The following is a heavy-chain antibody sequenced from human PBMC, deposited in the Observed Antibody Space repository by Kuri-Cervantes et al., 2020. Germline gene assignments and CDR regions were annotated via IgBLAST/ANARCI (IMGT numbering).Heavy chain of an antibody. V-gene: IGHV3-48*02. CDR1: GFTFSSYS. CDR2: ISSSSSTI. J-gene: IGHJ5*02. Sequence: GESLKISCAASGFTFSSYSMNWVRQAPGRGLEWVSYISSSSSTIYYADSVKGRFTISRDNAKNSLYLQMNSLRDEDTAVYYCARKGESSSWYPWDWFDPWGQGTLVTVSS. CDR3: ARKGESSSWYPWDWFDP. D-gene: IGHD6-13*01.